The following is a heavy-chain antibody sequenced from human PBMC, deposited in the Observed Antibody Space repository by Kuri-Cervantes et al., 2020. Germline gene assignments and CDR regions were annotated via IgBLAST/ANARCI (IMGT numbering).Heavy chain of an antibody. CDR2: ISYDGSNK. CDR1: GFTFSSYG. Sequence: GGSLRLSCAASGFTFSSYGMHWVRQAPGKGLEWVAVISYDGSNKYYADSVKGRFTISRDNSKNTLYLQMNSLRAEDTAVYYCAKGFGVRGVIPWFGPWGQGNPVPRSS. D-gene: IGHD3-10*01. J-gene: IGHJ5*01. V-gene: IGHV3-30*18. CDR3: AKGFGVRGVIPWFGP.